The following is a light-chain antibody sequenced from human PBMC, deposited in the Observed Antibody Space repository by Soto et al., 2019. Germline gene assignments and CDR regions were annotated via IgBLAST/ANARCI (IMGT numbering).Light chain of an antibody. CDR2: AAS. V-gene: IGKV3D-20*02. CDR1: QSISSSY. Sequence: EIVLTQSPGTLSLPPGESATLSCRASQSISSSYLAWYQQKPGQAPRLLIYAASNRATGIPARFSGSGSGTDFTLTISSLEPEDFAVYYCQQRSNWPTFGQGTRLEIK. J-gene: IGKJ5*01. CDR3: QQRSNWPT.